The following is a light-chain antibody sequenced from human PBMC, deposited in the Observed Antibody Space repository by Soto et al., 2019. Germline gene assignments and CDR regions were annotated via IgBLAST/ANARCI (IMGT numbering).Light chain of an antibody. CDR1: QSVSSF. CDR3: QQRSNWPIT. CDR2: DAS. V-gene: IGKV3-11*01. J-gene: IGKJ5*01. Sequence: EIVLTQSPGTLSLSPGERATLSCRASQSVSSFLAWYQQKAGQAPRLLIYDASHRATGIPARFSGSGSGTDFTLTINSLEPEDFAVYYCQQRSNWPITFGQGTRLEIK.